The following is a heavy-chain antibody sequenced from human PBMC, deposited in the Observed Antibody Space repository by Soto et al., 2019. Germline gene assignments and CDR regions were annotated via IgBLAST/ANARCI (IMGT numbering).Heavy chain of an antibody. CDR3: ARDPIAVAASEAFDI. CDR2: ISSSSSYI. D-gene: IGHD6-19*01. J-gene: IGHJ3*02. V-gene: IGHV3-21*01. CDR1: GFTFSSYS. Sequence: EVQLVESGGGLVKPGGSLRLSCAASGFTFSSYSMNWVRQAPGKGLEWVSSISSSSSYIYYADSVKGRFTISRDNAKNSLYLQMNGLRAEDTAVYYCARDPIAVAASEAFDIWGQGTMVTVSS.